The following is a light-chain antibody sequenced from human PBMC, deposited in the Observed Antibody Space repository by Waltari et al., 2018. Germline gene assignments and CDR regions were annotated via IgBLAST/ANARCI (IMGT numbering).Light chain of an antibody. Sequence: QSALTQPAAVSGSPGQSVTISCTGASSDIGRYDIVSWYQQHPGNAPKLVISAVSKRPAGVSDRFSGSKSGETASLTISGLQFEDEADYYCCSYAGNYVWVFGGGTRLTVL. CDR1: SSDIGRYDI. CDR3: CSYAGNYVWV. CDR2: AVS. V-gene: IGLV2-23*02. J-gene: IGLJ3*02.